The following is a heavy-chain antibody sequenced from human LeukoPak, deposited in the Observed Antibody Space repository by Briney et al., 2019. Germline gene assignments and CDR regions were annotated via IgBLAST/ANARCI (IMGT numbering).Heavy chain of an antibody. CDR2: IKQDGSEK. CDR1: GFTFRGFL. V-gene: IGHV3-7*01. CDR3: ARAGSNWNYVY. Sequence: GGSLRLSCAASGFTFRGFLMSWVRQTPGKGLEWVANIKQDGSEKYYEDSVKGRFTISRDNTKNSLSLQMNSLRAEDTAVYYCARAGSNWNYVYWGQGTLVAVSS. D-gene: IGHD1-7*01. J-gene: IGHJ4*02.